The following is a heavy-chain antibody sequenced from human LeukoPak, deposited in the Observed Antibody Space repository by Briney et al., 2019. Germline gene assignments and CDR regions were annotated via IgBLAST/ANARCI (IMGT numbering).Heavy chain of an antibody. V-gene: IGHV1-69*05. D-gene: IGHD5-18*01. CDR2: IIPIFGTA. Sequence: SVKVSCKASGGTFISYAISWGRQAPGQGLEWMGRIIPIFGTANYAQKFQGRVTITTDESTSTAYIELSSLRSEDTAVYYCARAGYSYGYDYWGQGTLVTVSS. J-gene: IGHJ4*02. CDR1: GGTFISYA. CDR3: ARAGYSYGYDY.